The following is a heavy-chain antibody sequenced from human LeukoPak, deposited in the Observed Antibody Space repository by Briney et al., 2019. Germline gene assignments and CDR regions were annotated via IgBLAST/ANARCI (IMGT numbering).Heavy chain of an antibody. Sequence: SETLSLTCAVSDGSITSYYWNWIRQPPGKGLEWIGNIYNSGSTDYNPSLKSRVTISVDTSKNQFSLKLSSVTAADTAVYYCARHNYYDSSGYSFIDYWGQGTLVTVSS. V-gene: IGHV4-59*08. D-gene: IGHD3-22*01. CDR3: ARHNYYDSSGYSFIDY. CDR2: IYNSGST. J-gene: IGHJ4*02. CDR1: DGSITSYY.